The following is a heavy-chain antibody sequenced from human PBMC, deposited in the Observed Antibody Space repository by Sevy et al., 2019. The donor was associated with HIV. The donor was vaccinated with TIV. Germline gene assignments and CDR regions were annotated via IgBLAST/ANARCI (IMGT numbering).Heavy chain of an antibody. CDR3: AREGCSRPHDY. J-gene: IGHJ4*02. CDR2: FSFGCGKI. V-gene: IGHV3-23*01. CDR1: GFTFSSYA. D-gene: IGHD2-2*01. Sequence: GGSLRLSCAASGFTFSSYAMSWVRQPSGKGLEWVATFSFGCGKINYADSVKGRFTISRDNSKNTLFLQMNRLRAEDTAVYYCAREGCSRPHDYWGQGTLVTVSS.